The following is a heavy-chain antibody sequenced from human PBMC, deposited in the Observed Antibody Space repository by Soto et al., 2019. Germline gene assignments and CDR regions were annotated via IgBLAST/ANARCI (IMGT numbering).Heavy chain of an antibody. CDR2: ISGSGGST. Sequence: GGSLRLSCAASGFTFSSYAMSWVRQAPGKGLEWVSAISGSGGSTYYADSVKGRFTISRDNSKNTLYLQMNSLRAEDTAVYYCAKDSGYDYVWGSYRPSNLDYWGQGTLVTVSS. J-gene: IGHJ4*02. V-gene: IGHV3-23*01. D-gene: IGHD3-16*02. CDR1: GFTFSSYA. CDR3: AKDSGYDYVWGSYRPSNLDY.